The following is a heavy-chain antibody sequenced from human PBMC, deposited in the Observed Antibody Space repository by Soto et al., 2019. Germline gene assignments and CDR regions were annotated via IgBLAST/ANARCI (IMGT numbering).Heavy chain of an antibody. D-gene: IGHD3-22*01. CDR1: GFTFSSYA. V-gene: IGHV3-30-3*01. CDR3: ARGPGYYDSSGYSSYWYFDL. J-gene: IGHJ2*01. CDR2: ISYDGSNK. Sequence: QVQLVESGGGVVQPGRSLRLSCAASGFTFSSYAMHWVRQAPGKGLEWVAVISYDGSNKYYADSVKGRFTISRDNSKNTLYLQMNSLGAEDTAVYYCARGPGYYDSSGYSSYWYFDLWGRGTLVTVSS.